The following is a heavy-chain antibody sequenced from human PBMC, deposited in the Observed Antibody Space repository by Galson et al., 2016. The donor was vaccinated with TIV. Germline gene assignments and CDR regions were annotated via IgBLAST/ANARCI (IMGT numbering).Heavy chain of an antibody. CDR1: GDSLTDLV. J-gene: IGHJ4*02. CDR2: FDPEAQKT. D-gene: IGHD3-22*01. V-gene: IGHV1-24*01. Sequence: SVKVSCKDSGDSLTDLVIHWVRQAPGKGLEWVGGFDPEAQKTIYAQNFQGRVTLTADTSIDTAYMELGSLRFEDTAVYFCATVAWFPGLSLDNWGQGTLVTVSS. CDR3: ATVAWFPGLSLDN.